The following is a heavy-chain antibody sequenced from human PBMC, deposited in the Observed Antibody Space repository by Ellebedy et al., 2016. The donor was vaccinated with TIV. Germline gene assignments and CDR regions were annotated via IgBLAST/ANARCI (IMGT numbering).Heavy chain of an antibody. D-gene: IGHD4-11*01. V-gene: IGHV3-11*04. CDR2: ISSSGSTL. CDR1: GFTFTDYY. Sequence: PGGSLSLSCAASGFTFTDYYMSWIRQAPGKGLEWVSYISSSGSTLYYADSVKGRFTISRDNAKNSLYLQMNSLRAEDRSVYYCAKELATVTPYYFDYWGQGTLVTVSS. J-gene: IGHJ4*02. CDR3: AKELATVTPYYFDY.